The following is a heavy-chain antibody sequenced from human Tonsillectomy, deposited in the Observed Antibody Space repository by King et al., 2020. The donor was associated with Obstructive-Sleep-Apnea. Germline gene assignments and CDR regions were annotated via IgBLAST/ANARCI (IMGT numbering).Heavy chain of an antibody. V-gene: IGHV3-30*02. CDR3: AKEMASGYYFDY. CDR2: ARYAGGNE. CDR1: GFTFSSCG. J-gene: IGHJ4*02. Sequence: VQLVESGGGVVQPGRSLRLSCAASGFTFSSCGLHWVRQAPGQGLEWVAFARYAGGNEYHADSVKGRFTISRDNSKNTLYLQMNSLRAEDTAVYYCAKEMASGYYFDYWGQGTLVTVSS. D-gene: IGHD5-24*01.